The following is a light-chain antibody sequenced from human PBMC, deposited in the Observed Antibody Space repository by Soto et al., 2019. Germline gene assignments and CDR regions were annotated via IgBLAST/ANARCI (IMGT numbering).Light chain of an antibody. CDR1: QSVTYN. CDR2: GAC. CDR3: QQYKNWPPLT. V-gene: IGKV3-15*01. J-gene: IGKJ4*01. Sequence: EIVMTQSPATLSVSPGETATLSCRASQSVTYNLAWYQQKPGQGPRLLISGACTRATGIPTRFSGSGSGTAFTLTISSLQSEDFAVYYCQQYKNWPPLTFGGGTKVEIK.